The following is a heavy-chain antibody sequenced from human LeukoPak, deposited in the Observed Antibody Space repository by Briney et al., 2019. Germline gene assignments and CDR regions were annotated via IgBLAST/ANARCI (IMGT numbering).Heavy chain of an antibody. D-gene: IGHD3-22*01. V-gene: IGHV3-48*04. CDR2: ISSSSSTI. CDR3: ARRGYYYPFDY. J-gene: IGHJ4*02. CDR1: GFTFSSYS. Sequence: GGSLRLSCAASGFTFSSYSMNWVRQAPGKGLEWVSYISSSSSTIYYADSVKGRFTISRDNAKNSLYLQMNSLRAEDTAVYYCARRGYYYPFDYWGQGTLVTVSS.